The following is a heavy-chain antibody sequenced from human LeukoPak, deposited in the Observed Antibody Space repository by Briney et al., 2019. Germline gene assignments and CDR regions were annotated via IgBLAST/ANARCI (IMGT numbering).Heavy chain of an antibody. D-gene: IGHD6-19*01. CDR3: VRVCTGWYFDY. CDR2: INPNSGGT. CDR1: GYTFTDFTDYY. J-gene: IGHJ4*02. Sequence: ASVKVSCRASGYTFTDFTDYYIHWVRQAPGQGLEWMGWINPNSGGTYYAHKFQGRVTMTRDTSITTAYMELNRLTSDDAVVYFCVRVCTGWYFDYWGQGTLVSVSS. V-gene: IGHV1-2*02.